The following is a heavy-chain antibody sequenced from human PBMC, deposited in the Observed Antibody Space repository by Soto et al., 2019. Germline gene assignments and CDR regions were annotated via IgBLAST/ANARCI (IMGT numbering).Heavy chain of an antibody. V-gene: IGHV3-23*01. D-gene: IGHD2-8*02. Sequence: GGSLRLSCAASGFSFDSYTMAWFREAPGKGMEWVSSISGSGGSPSYADSVQGRFTISRDNSRNTISLQMKSLRAEDTATYFCAKARCTGYSCYVADCWGHGSLVTSPQ. CDR2: ISGSGGSP. CDR3: AKARCTGYSCYVADC. CDR1: GFSFDSYT. J-gene: IGHJ5*01.